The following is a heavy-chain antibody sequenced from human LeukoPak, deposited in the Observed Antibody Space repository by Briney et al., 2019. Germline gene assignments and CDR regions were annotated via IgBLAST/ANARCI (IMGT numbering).Heavy chain of an antibody. D-gene: IGHD1-14*01. CDR2: INHSGST. V-gene: IGHV4-34*01. CDR1: GGSISSYY. CDR3: ARGKGLNNHYPQRRGYYLDY. J-gene: IGHJ4*02. Sequence: ASETLSLTCTVSGGSISSYYWSWIRQPPGKGLEWIGEINHSGSTNYNPSLKSRVTISVDTSKNQFSLKLSSVTAADTAVYYCARGKGLNNHYPQRRGYYLDYWGQGTLVTVSS.